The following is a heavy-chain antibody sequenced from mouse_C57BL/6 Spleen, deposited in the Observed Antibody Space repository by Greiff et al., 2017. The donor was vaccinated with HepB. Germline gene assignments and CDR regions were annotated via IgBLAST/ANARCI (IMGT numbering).Heavy chain of an antibody. CDR1: GYTFTDYN. Sequence: VHVKQSGPELVKPGASVKMSCKASGYTFTDYNMHWVKQSHGKSLEWIGYINPNNGGTSYNQKFKGKATLTVNKSSSTAYMELRSLTSEDSAVYFCARQLRLLTMDYWGQGTSVTVSS. J-gene: IGHJ4*01. CDR3: ARQLRLLTMDY. V-gene: IGHV1-22*01. CDR2: INPNNGGT. D-gene: IGHD3-2*02.